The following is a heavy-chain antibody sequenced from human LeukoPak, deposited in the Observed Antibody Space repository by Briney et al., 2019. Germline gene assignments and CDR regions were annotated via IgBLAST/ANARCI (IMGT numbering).Heavy chain of an antibody. CDR3: ARGGYYEVAPDY. CDR2: IKQDGSEK. Sequence: PGGSLRLSCAASGFTFSSYWMSWVRQAPGKGLEWVANIKQDGSEKYYVDSVKCRFTISRDNAKNSLYLQMNSLRAEYTAVYYCARGGYYEVAPDYWGQGTLVTVSS. D-gene: IGHD2/OR15-2a*01. CDR1: GFTFSSYW. V-gene: IGHV3-7*01. J-gene: IGHJ4*02.